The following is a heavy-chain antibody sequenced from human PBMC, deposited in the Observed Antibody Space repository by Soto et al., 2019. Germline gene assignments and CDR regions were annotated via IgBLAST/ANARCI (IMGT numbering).Heavy chain of an antibody. CDR3: ATSSRWYSYAFDI. D-gene: IGHD6-13*01. CDR1: GFTFSSYA. V-gene: IGHV3-23*01. CDR2: ISGSGGST. J-gene: IGHJ3*02. Sequence: EVQLLESGGGLVQPGGSLRLSCAASGFTFSSYAMSWVRQAPGKGLEWVSAISGSGGSTYYADSVKGRFTISRDNSKNPLYLQMNSLRAEDTAVYYCATSSRWYSYAFDIWGQGTMVTVSS.